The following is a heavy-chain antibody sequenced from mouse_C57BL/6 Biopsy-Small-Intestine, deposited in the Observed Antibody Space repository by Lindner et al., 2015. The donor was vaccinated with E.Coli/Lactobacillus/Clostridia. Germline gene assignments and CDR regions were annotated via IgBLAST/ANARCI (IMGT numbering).Heavy chain of an antibody. V-gene: IGHV1-84*02. CDR1: GYTTNYA. D-gene: IGHD2-10*01. CDR3: ARGRSLTPTYYFDH. CDR2: INPGNGNT. Sequence: SVKVSCKASGYTTNYAINWVRQAPGQRLEWMGWINPGNGNTKYSQKFQGRVTITRDTSASTAYMELSSLTSEDTAVYYCARGRSLTPTYYFDHWGQGTLVTVSS. J-gene: IGHJ2*01.